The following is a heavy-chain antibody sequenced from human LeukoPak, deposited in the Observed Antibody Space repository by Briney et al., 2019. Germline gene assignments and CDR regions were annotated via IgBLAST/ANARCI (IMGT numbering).Heavy chain of an antibody. Sequence: GGSLRLSCAASGFTFSSYAMSWVRQAPGKGLEWVSAISGSGDSTYYADSVKGRFTVSSDNSKNTLYLQMNSLRAEDTAVYYCAKDGHYYGSGSYSDYWGQGTLVTVSS. J-gene: IGHJ4*02. CDR1: GFTFSSYA. V-gene: IGHV3-23*01. CDR2: ISGSGDST. CDR3: AKDGHYYGSGSYSDY. D-gene: IGHD3-10*01.